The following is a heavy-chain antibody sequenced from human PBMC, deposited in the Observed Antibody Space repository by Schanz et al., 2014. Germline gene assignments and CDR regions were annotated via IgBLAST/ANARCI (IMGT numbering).Heavy chain of an antibody. CDR2: VSRSTPDI. J-gene: IGHJ3*02. D-gene: IGHD4-17*01. V-gene: IGHV3-48*01. CDR3: ARKMKLGVYGGKGHDSLDI. CDR1: GFTFSSYS. Sequence: EVHLLESGGGLVQPGGSLRLSCTASGFTFSSYSMNWVRQAPGKGLEWVSYVSRSTPDIYYADSVKGRFTMSRDNAKNSVFLQMNSLRAEDTAVYYCARKMKLGVYGGKGHDSLDIWGQGTMVTVSS.